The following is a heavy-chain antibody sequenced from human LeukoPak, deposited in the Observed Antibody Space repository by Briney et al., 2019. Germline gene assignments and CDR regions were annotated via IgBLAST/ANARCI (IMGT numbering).Heavy chain of an antibody. D-gene: IGHD6-6*01. J-gene: IGHJ5*02. Sequence: ASVKVSCKASGGTFSSYAISWVRQAPGQGLEWMGIINPSGGSTSYAQKFQGRVTMTRDMSTSTVYMELSSLRSEDTAVYYCARDRIAALVSRWFDPWGQGTLVTVSS. CDR3: ARDRIAALVSRWFDP. CDR1: GGTFSSYA. CDR2: INPSGGST. V-gene: IGHV1-46*01.